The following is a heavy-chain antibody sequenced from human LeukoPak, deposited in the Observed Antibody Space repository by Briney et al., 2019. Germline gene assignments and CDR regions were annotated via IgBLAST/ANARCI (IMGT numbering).Heavy chain of an antibody. D-gene: IGHD1-1*01. CDR2: IHNSARN. V-gene: IGHV4-61*01. CDR3: AREGTFDGFNI. J-gene: IGHJ3*02. Sequence: PSETLSLTCTVSGGSISSSSYYWGWIRQPPGRGLEWIGYIHNSARNSYNPSLKSRVTISVDTSKNQFSLKLSSVDAADTAIYYCAREGTFDGFNIWGQGTTVTVSS. CDR1: GGSISSSSYY.